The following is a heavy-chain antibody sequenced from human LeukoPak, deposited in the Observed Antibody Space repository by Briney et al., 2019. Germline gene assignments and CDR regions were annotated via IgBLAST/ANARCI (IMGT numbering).Heavy chain of an antibody. D-gene: IGHD1-26*01. CDR1: GFTFSSFN. J-gene: IGHJ6*03. CDR3: ARDPYSGNYGNDYYYYMDV. V-gene: IGHV3-21*01. CDR2: ITSSGTHI. Sequence: GGSLRLSCAASGFTFSSFNMNWVGQAPGKAMEWVSSITSSGTHIFYADSVRGRFTISRDNAKNSLYLQMDSLGADDTAVYYCARDPYSGNYGNDYYYYMDVWGKGTTVTISS.